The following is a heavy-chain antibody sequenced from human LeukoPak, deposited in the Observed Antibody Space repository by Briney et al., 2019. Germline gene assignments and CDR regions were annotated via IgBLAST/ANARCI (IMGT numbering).Heavy chain of an antibody. V-gene: IGHV3-30*18. CDR2: ISNDGSKK. Sequence: PGRSLRLSCAASGFTFSSHGMHWVRQAPGKGLEWVAVISNDGSKKYSADSVKGRFPISRDNSKNTLYLQMNSLRAEDTAVYYCAKDRYSYAFEYFDSWGQGTLVTVSS. CDR3: AKDRYSYAFEYFDS. J-gene: IGHJ4*02. D-gene: IGHD5-18*01. CDR1: GFTFSSHG.